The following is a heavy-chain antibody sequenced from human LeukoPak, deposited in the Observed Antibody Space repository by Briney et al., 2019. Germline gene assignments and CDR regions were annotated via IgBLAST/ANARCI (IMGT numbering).Heavy chain of an antibody. V-gene: IGHV3-23*01. CDR2: ISGSGGST. J-gene: IGHJ4*02. D-gene: IGHD6-6*01. CDR3: AKDFLMYSSSSDFDY. Sequence: GGSLRLSCAASGFTFSSYAMSWVRQAPGKGLEWVSAISGSGGSTYYADSVKGRFTISRDNSKNTLYLQMNGLRAEDTAVYYCAKDFLMYSSSSDFDYWGQGTLVTVSS. CDR1: GFTFSSYA.